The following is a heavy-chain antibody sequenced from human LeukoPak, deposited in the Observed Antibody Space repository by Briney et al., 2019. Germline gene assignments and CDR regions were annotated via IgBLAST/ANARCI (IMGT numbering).Heavy chain of an antibody. CDR2: ITPNSGGT. CDR3: ARGMIGYQLLTVDY. CDR1: GYTFTGYY. J-gene: IGHJ4*02. D-gene: IGHD2-2*01. Sequence: ASMKVSCKASGYTFTGYYMHWVRQATGQGLEWMGRITPNSGGTNYAQKFQGRVTMTRDTSISTAYMELSRLRSDDTAVYYCARGMIGYQLLTVDYWGQGTLVTVSS. V-gene: IGHV1-2*06.